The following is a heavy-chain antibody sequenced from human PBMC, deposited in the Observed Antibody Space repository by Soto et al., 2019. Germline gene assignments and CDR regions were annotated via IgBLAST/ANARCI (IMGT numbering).Heavy chain of an antibody. J-gene: IGHJ6*02. CDR3: ASTSCYVGCYYYYGMDV. V-gene: IGHV1-69*12. D-gene: IGHD2-2*01. Sequence: QVQLVQSGAEVKKPGSSVKVSCKASGGTFSSYAISWVRQAPGQGLEWMGGIIPIFGTANYAQKFQGRVTITADESTSTAYMELSSLRSEDTAVYYCASTSCYVGCYYYYGMDVWGQGTTVTVSS. CDR2: IIPIFGTA. CDR1: GGTFSSYA.